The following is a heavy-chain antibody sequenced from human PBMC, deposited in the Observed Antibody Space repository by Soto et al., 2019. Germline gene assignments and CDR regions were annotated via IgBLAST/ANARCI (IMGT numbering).Heavy chain of an antibody. D-gene: IGHD3-10*01. CDR1: GFTFSSYG. CDR3: ARVFDGLWFGDPPGY. CDR2: IWYDGSNK. Sequence: GGSLRLSCAASGFTFSSYGMHWVRQAPGKGLEWVAVIWYDGSNKYYADSVKGRFTISRDNSKNTLYLQMNSLRAEDTAVYYCARVFDGLWFGDPPGYWGQGTLVTVSS. J-gene: IGHJ4*02. V-gene: IGHV3-33*01.